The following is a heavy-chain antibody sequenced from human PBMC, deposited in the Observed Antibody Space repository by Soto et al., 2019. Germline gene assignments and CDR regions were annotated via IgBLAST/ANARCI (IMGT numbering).Heavy chain of an antibody. D-gene: IGHD3-3*01. J-gene: IGHJ4*02. Sequence: PGGSLRLCCAASGFTFSSYGMHWVRQDPGKGLEWVAVIWYDGSNKYYADSVKGRFTISRDNSKNTLYLQMNSLRAEDTAVYYCARDLETRRFLEWLSIDYWGQGTLVTVSS. CDR2: IWYDGSNK. V-gene: IGHV3-33*01. CDR1: GFTFSSYG. CDR3: ARDLETRRFLEWLSIDY.